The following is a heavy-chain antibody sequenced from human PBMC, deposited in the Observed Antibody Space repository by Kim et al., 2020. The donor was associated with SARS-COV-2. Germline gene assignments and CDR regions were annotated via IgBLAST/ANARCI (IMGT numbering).Heavy chain of an antibody. Sequence: YNPSRKSRVTISVDTSKNQFSLKLSSVTAADTAVYYCANCGGDCNYGMDVWGQGTTVTVSS. V-gene: IGHV4-59*01. J-gene: IGHJ6*02. D-gene: IGHD2-21*01. CDR3: ANCGGDCNYGMDV.